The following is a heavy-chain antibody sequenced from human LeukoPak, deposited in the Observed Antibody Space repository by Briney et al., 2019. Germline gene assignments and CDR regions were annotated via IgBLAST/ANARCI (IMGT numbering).Heavy chain of an antibody. V-gene: IGHV4-59*08. D-gene: IGHD2-21*02. CDR1: GGSISSYY. Sequence: PSETLSLTCTVSGGSISSYYWSWIRQPPGKGLEWIGYIYYSGSTNYNPSLKSRVTISVDTSKNQFSLKLNFVTAADTAVYYCARLGAPAYCGGDCYHYYFDYWGQGTLVSVSS. J-gene: IGHJ4*02. CDR2: IYYSGST. CDR3: ARLGAPAYCGGDCYHYYFDY.